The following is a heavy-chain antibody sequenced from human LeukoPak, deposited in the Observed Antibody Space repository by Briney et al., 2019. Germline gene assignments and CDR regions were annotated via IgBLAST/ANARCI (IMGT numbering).Heavy chain of an antibody. CDR2: IYSGGNT. CDR3: ARSWDARLNFDY. CDR1: GFIVSRNY. D-gene: IGHD1-26*01. V-gene: IGHV3-66*02. J-gene: IGHJ4*02. Sequence: GGSLRLSCAASGFIVSRNYMNRVRQSPGKGLEWVSVIYSGGNTYYADSVKGRFTISRDNSKNTVNLQMNDLRAEDTAVYYCARSWDARLNFDYWGQGTLVTVSS.